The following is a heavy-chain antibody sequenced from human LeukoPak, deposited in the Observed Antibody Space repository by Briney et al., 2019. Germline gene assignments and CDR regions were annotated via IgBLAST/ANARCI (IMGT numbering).Heavy chain of an antibody. D-gene: IGHD5-12*01. V-gene: IGHV3-30*04. J-gene: IGHJ6*04. CDR2: ISYDGSNK. CDR3: ARDIVAYSGYDSIGLDV. Sequence: PGRSLRLSCAASGFTFSSYAMHWVRQAPGKGLEWVAVISYDGSNKYYADSVKGRFTISRDNSKNTLYLQMNSLRAEDTAVYYCARDIVAYSGYDSIGLDVWGKGTTVTVSS. CDR1: GFTFSSYA.